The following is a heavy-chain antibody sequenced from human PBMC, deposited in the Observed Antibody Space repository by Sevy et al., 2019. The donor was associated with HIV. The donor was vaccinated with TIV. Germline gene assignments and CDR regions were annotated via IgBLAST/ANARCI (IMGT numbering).Heavy chain of an antibody. CDR2: ISYDGSNK. D-gene: IGHD2-15*01. Sequence: GGSLRLSCAASGFTFSSYGMHWVRQAPGKGLEWVAVISYDGSNKYYADSVKGRFTISRDNSKNTLYLQMNSLRAEDTAVLYCAKERDVVVVARGYYYGMDVWGQGTTVTVSS. V-gene: IGHV3-30*18. CDR3: AKERDVVVVARGYYYGMDV. J-gene: IGHJ6*02. CDR1: GFTFSSYG.